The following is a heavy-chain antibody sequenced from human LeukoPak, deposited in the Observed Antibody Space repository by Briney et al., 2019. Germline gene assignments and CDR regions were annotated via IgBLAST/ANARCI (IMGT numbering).Heavy chain of an antibody. CDR3: ARDLHYYVAMDV. D-gene: IGHD3-10*02. CDR2: ISGSGSNT. J-gene: IGHJ6*02. CDR1: GFTFSNYA. V-gene: IGHV3-23*01. Sequence: GGSLRLSCAASGFTFSNYAMTWVRQAPGKGLECVSVISGSGSNTDYADSVKGRFTISRDNSKSMLFLQLNSLRAEDTALYYCARDLHYYVAMDVWGQGTTVTVSS.